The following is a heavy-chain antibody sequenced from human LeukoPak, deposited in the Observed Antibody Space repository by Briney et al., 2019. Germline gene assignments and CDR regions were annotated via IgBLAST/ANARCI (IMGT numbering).Heavy chain of an antibody. CDR3: ARHSSGWEGYFDY. D-gene: IGHD6-19*01. CDR1: GGSISSYY. J-gene: IGHJ4*02. CDR2: IYYSGGT. Sequence: SETLSLTCTVSGGSISSYYRSWIRQPPGKGLEWIGYIYYSGGTNYNPSLKSRVTISVDTSKNQFSLQLSSMPAADTAVYYCARHSSGWEGYFDYWGQGTLVTVSS. V-gene: IGHV4-59*08.